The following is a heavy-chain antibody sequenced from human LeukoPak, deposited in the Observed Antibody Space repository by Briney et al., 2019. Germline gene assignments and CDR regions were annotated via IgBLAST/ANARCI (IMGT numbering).Heavy chain of an antibody. J-gene: IGHJ4*02. V-gene: IGHV4-4*07. Sequence: SETLSLTCTVSGGSISSYYWSWIRQPAGKGLESIGHISTSGSTNYNPSLKSRVTMSVDTSKNQFSLKLSSVTAADTAVYYCARGDLEMATITFWDYWGQGTLVTVSS. D-gene: IGHD5-24*01. CDR1: GGSISSYY. CDR2: ISTSGST. CDR3: ARGDLEMATITFWDY.